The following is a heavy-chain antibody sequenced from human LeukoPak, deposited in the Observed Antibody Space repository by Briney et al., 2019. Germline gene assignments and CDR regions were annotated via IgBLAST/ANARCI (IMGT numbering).Heavy chain of an antibody. J-gene: IGHJ4*02. D-gene: IGHD1-26*01. V-gene: IGHV4-34*01. CDR2: INHSGRT. CDR1: GGSFSGYY. Sequence: KPSETLSLTCAVYGGSFSGYYWTWIRQPPGKGLEWIGEINHSGRTNYNASLKSRVTISVDTIKNQFSLKLSSVTAADTAVYYCARVFIVETIKAAYDYWGRGTLVTVPS. CDR3: ARVFIVETIKAAYDY.